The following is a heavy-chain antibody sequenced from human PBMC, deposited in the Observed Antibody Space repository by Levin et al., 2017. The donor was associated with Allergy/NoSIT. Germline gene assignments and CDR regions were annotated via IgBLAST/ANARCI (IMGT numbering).Heavy chain of an antibody. CDR2: INPSGGST. CDR3: ARETLGYCSGGSCYDAFDI. Sequence: GESLKISCKASGYTFTSYYMHWVRQAPGQGLEWMGIINPSGGSTSYAQTFQGRVTMTRDTSTSTVYMELSSLRSEDTAVYYCARETLGYCSGGSCYDAFDIWGQGTMVTVSS. D-gene: IGHD2-15*01. J-gene: IGHJ3*02. CDR1: GYTFTSYY. V-gene: IGHV1-46*01.